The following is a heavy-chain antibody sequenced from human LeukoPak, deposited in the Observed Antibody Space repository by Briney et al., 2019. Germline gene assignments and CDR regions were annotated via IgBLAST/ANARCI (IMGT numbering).Heavy chain of an antibody. Sequence: GGSLRLSCAVSGFTIRSFAMHWVRQAPGRGLEWVAFVGLDENDRQYADSVKGRFTIYRDNSRNTLSLYMNSLRADDTAVYFCAKEPPGGWSIDLGGRGTLVIVSS. CDR1: GFTIRSFA. D-gene: IGHD3-16*01. CDR2: VGLDENDR. CDR3: AKEPPGGWSIDL. J-gene: IGHJ2*01. V-gene: IGHV3-30*02.